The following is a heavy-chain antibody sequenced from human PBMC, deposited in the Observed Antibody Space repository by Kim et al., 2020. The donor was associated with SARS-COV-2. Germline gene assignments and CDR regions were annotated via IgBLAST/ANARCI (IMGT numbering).Heavy chain of an antibody. CDR2: IRSKAYGGTT. D-gene: IGHD3-3*01. CDR1: GFTFGDYA. CDR3: TRDVPETYDFWSGYYTGNPFDY. V-gene: IGHV3-49*03. J-gene: IGHJ4*02. Sequence: GGSLRLSCTASGFTFGDYAMSWFRQAPGKGLEWVGFIRSKAYGGTTEYAASVKGRFTISRDDSKSIAYLQMNSLKTEDTAVYYCTRDVPETYDFWSGYYTGNPFDYWGQGTLVTVSS.